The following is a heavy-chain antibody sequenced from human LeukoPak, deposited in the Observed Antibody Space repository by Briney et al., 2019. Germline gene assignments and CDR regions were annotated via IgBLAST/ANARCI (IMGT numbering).Heavy chain of an antibody. CDR3: ARDDGEPFDL. D-gene: IGHD4-17*01. CDR1: GGSISRNNW. Sequence: ASGTLSLTCAVSGGSISRNNWWSWVRQSPGKGLEWIGELYHSGSTNYNPSLKSRVTISVDKSKNQFSLKLTSVTAADTAVYYCARDDGEPFDLWGRGTLVTVSS. CDR2: LYHSGST. V-gene: IGHV4-4*02. J-gene: IGHJ2*01.